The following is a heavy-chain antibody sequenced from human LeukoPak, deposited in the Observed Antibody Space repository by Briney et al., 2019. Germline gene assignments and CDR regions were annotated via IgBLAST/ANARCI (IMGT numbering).Heavy chain of an antibody. D-gene: IGHD6-19*01. CDR1: GFTFSSSA. CDR3: ARDRDSSGWYEGFDY. V-gene: IGHV3-30-3*01. CDR2: ISYDGSNK. Sequence: GGSLRLSCAASGFTFSSSAMHWVRQAPDKGLEWVAVISYDGSNKYYADSVKGRFTISRDNSKNTLYLQMNSLRADDTAVYFCARDRDSSGWYEGFDYWGQGTLVTVSS. J-gene: IGHJ4*02.